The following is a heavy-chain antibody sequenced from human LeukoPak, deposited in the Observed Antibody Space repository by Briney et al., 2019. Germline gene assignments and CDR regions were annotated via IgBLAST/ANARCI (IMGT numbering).Heavy chain of an antibody. CDR2: IFNSGST. J-gene: IGHJ4*02. V-gene: IGHV4-59*01. D-gene: IGHD2-2*01. CDR3: ALGDCSSTSCYVFDY. Sequence: PSETLSLTCTVSGGSIISYYWSWLRQPPGKGLEWIGYIFNSGSTNYNPSLKSRVTISVDTSKNQFSLKLSSVTAADTAVYFCALGDCSSTSCYVFDYWGQGTLVTVSS. CDR1: GGSIISYY.